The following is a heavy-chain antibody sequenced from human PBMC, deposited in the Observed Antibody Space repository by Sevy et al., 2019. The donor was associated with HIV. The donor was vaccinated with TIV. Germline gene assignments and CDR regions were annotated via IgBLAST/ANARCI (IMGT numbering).Heavy chain of an antibody. CDR3: AFGGGLHV. V-gene: IGHV3-48*03. D-gene: IGHD2-15*01. CDR1: GFTFSSNE. Sequence: GGFLRLSCAASGFTFSSNELNWVRQAPGKGLEWVSYISSSDGTIYYADSVEGRFTISRDNAKNSLFLQMNNLRAEDTAIYDCAFGGGLHVWGQGTMVTVSS. J-gene: IGHJ6*02. CDR2: ISSSDGTI.